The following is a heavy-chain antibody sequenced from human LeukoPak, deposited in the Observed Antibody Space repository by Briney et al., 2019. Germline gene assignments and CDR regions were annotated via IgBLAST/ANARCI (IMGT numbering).Heavy chain of an antibody. CDR1: GLTYSSSW. J-gene: IGHJ4*02. Sequence: GGSLRLFCVASGLTYSSSWMTWARQAPGKGLEWVATIKDDGSDKYYVDSVKGRFSISRDNAKSSLYLQMNSLRLEDTAMYYCADLGYSDWGQGTLVTVSS. CDR3: ADLGYSD. V-gene: IGHV3-7*01. D-gene: IGHD5-18*01. CDR2: IKDDGSDK.